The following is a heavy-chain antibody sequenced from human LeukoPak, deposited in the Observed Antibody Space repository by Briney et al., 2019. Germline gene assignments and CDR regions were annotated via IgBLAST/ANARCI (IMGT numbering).Heavy chain of an antibody. Sequence: GASVKVSCKASGGTFSSYAISWVRQAPGQGLEWMGGIIPIVGTANYAQKFQGRVTITTDESTSTAYMELSSLRSEDTAVYYCASSFSSIAARAFDYWGQGTLVTVSS. J-gene: IGHJ4*02. CDR2: IIPIVGTA. V-gene: IGHV1-69*05. D-gene: IGHD6-6*01. CDR1: GGTFSSYA. CDR3: ASSFSSIAARAFDY.